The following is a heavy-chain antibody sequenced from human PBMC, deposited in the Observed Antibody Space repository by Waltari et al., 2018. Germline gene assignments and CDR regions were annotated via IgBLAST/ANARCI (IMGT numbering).Heavy chain of an antibody. CDR1: GFTFSSYE. Sequence: EVQLVESGGGLVQPGGSLRLPWQASGFTFSSYEMNWFRQAPGKGLEWVSYISSSGSTIYYADSVKGRFTISRDNAKNSLYLQMNSLRAEDTAVYYCARVVFRGGMDVWGQGTTVTVSS. D-gene: IGHD2-21*01. V-gene: IGHV3-48*03. CDR3: ARVVFRGGMDV. CDR2: ISSSGSTI. J-gene: IGHJ6*02.